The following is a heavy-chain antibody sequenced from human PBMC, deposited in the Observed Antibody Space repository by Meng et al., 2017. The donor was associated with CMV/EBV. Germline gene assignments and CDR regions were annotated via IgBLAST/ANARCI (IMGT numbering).Heavy chain of an antibody. Sequence: SFSGYYWSWIRQPPGKGLEWIGDINHSGSTNYNPSLQSRVTISVDTSKNQFSLKLSSVTAADTAVYYCARKRQGFRGDYVWNWFDPWGQGTLVTVSS. CDR3: ARKRQGFRGDYVWNWFDP. D-gene: IGHD4-17*01. J-gene: IGHJ5*02. CDR1: SFSGYY. CDR2: INHSGST. V-gene: IGHV4-34*01.